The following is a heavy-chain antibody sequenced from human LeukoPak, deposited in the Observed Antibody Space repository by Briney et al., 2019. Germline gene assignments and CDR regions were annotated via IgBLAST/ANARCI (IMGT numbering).Heavy chain of an antibody. CDR3: ARDPVEWELLLDY. CDR1: GFTFSSYW. CDR2: KNIDGSEK. V-gene: IGHV3-7*01. D-gene: IGHD1-26*01. J-gene: IGHJ4*02. Sequence: GGSLRLSCAASGFTFSSYWMGWVRQAPGKRLEWVANKNIDGSEKYYADSAKGRFTISRDNARNSVYLQMNSLRVEDTAVYYCARDPVEWELLLDYWGQGTLVTVSS.